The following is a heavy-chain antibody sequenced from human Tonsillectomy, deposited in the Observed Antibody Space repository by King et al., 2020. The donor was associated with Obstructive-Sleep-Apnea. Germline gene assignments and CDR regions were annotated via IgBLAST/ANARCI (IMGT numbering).Heavy chain of an antibody. CDR1: GGSISSYY. V-gene: IGHV4-59*01. Sequence: VQLQESGPGLVKPSETLSLTCTVSGGSISSYYWSWIRQPPGKGLEWIGYIYYSGSTNYNPSLKSRVTTSVDTSKNQFSLKLSSVTAADTAVYYCANGDDYYGMDVWGQGTTVTVSS. CDR2: IYYSGST. J-gene: IGHJ6*02. D-gene: IGHD2-21*02. CDR3: ANGDDYYGMDV.